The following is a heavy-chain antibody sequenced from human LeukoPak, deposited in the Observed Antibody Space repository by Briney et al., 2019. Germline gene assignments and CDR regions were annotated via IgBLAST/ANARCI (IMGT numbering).Heavy chain of an antibody. Sequence: SQTLSLTCAISGDSVSSNSVSWNWIRQSPSRSLEWLGRTKYRSKWYNDYAVSVKGRITINPDTSKNQISLQLNSVTPEDMAVYYCARASSLAFDIWGQGTMVTVSS. J-gene: IGHJ3*02. CDR1: GDSVSSNSVS. D-gene: IGHD6-6*01. CDR2: TKYRSKWYN. V-gene: IGHV6-1*01. CDR3: ARASSLAFDI.